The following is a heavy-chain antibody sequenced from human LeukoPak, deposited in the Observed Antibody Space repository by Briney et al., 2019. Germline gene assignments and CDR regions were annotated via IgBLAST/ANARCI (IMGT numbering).Heavy chain of an antibody. CDR2: INGGATYT. J-gene: IGHJ5*01. Sequence: GGSLRLSCAASGFTFSSYGMSWVRQAPGKGLEFVAAINGGATYTYYADSVKGRFTISSDNSKNTLYLQMNSLRAEDTAVYYCAKDPILTVVTWFDSWGLGTLVSVSS. V-gene: IGHV3-23*01. CDR1: GFTFSSYG. CDR3: AKDPILTVVTWFDS. D-gene: IGHD2-21*02.